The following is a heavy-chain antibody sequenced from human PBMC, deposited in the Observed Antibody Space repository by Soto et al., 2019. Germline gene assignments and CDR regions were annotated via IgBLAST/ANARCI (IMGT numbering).Heavy chain of an antibody. V-gene: IGHV3-21*01. CDR2: ISSSSSSI. CDR3: AKDRTVAARNFDY. D-gene: IGHD6-6*01. Sequence: GGSLRLSCAASGFTFSSYSMNWVRQAPGKGLEWVSSISSSSSSIYYADSVKGRFTISRDNAKNSLYLQMNSLRAEDTAVYYCAKDRTVAARNFDYWGQGTQVTVSS. CDR1: GFTFSSYS. J-gene: IGHJ4*02.